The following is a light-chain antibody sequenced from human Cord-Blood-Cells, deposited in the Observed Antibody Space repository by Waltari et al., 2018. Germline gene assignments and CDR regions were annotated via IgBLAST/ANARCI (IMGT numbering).Light chain of an antibody. Sequence: QSALTQPRSVSGSPGQSVTISCTGTSSDGGGYNYVSWYQQHPGKAPKLMIYDGSKRPSGVPDRFSGSKSGNTASLTISGLQAEDEADYYCCSYAGSYTYVFGTGTKVTVL. V-gene: IGLV2-11*01. CDR1: SSDGGGYNY. CDR3: CSYAGSYTYV. CDR2: DGS. J-gene: IGLJ1*01.